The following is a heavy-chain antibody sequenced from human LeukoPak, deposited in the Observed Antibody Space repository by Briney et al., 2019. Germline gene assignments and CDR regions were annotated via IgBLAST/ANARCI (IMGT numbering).Heavy chain of an antibody. CDR2: IYYSGST. D-gene: IGHD1-7*01. V-gene: IGHV4-59*08. Sequence: KPSETLSLTCTVSGGSITSYYWSWMRQPPGKGLEWIGYIYYSGSTNYNPSLKSRVTISLDTSRTQFSLKLTSVTAADTAVYYCASTEWNYARWGQGTLVTVSS. J-gene: IGHJ4*02. CDR3: ASTEWNYAR. CDR1: GGSITSYY.